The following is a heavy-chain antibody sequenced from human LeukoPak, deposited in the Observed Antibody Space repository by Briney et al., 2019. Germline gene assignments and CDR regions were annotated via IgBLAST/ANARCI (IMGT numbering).Heavy chain of an antibody. Sequence: PSETLSLTCTVSGGSISSYYWSWIRQPAGRGLEWIGRIYTSGSTNYNPSLKSRVTMSVDTSKNQFSLKLSSVTAADTAVYYCARDTNPYDFWSGYSAFDIWGQGTMVTVSS. CDR3: ARDTNPYDFWSGYSAFDI. J-gene: IGHJ3*02. V-gene: IGHV4-4*07. CDR2: IYTSGST. CDR1: GGSISSYY. D-gene: IGHD3-3*01.